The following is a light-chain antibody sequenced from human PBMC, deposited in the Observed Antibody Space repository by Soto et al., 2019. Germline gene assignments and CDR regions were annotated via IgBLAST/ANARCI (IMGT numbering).Light chain of an antibody. CDR1: QSVSSN. V-gene: IGKV3-15*01. J-gene: IGKJ1*01. Sequence: EIVMTQSPATLSVSPGERATLSCRASQSVSSNLAWYQQRLGQAPRLLIYGESTRATGIPARFSGSGSGTEFTLTISSLQPEDFAVYYCLQYNNWPKTFGQGTKVEV. CDR2: GES. CDR3: LQYNNWPKT.